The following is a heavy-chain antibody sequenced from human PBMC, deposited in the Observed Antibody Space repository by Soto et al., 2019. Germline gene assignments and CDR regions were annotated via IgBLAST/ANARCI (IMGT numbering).Heavy chain of an antibody. J-gene: IGHJ4*02. D-gene: IGHD3-22*01. V-gene: IGHV1-69*01. CDR2: IIPSFGTA. CDR3: ARGWGYDSNDYYYAY. CDR1: GGTFSRHA. Sequence: QVQLVQSGAEVRKPGSSVKVSCKASGGTFSRHAISWVRQAPGQGLEWMGGIIPSFGTANHAQKFQGRVTIIADESTSTVYMELISLRSEDTAMYYCARGWGYDSNDYYYAYWGQGTLVIVSS.